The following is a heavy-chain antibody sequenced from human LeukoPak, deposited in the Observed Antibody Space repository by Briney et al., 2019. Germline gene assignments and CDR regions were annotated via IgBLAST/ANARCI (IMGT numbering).Heavy chain of an antibody. CDR3: ARWHYDSSGYDYYFDY. CDR1: GGSISSYY. V-gene: IGHV4-59*01. D-gene: IGHD3-22*01. J-gene: IGHJ4*02. Sequence: PSETLSLTCTVSGGSISSYYWSWIRQPPGKGLEWIGYIYYSGSTNYNPSPKSRVTISVDTSKNQFSLKLSSVTAADTAVYYCARWHYDSSGYDYYFDYWGQGTLVTVSS. CDR2: IYYSGST.